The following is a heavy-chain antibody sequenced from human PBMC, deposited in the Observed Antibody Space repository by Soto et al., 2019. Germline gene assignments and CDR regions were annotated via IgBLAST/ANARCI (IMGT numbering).Heavy chain of an antibody. CDR2: ISYDGSNK. CDR1: GFTFSVYG. CDR3: ARDLDYYDSSGYYAY. D-gene: IGHD3-22*01. Sequence: QVQLVESGGGVVQPGRSRRLSCAASGFTFSVYGMHWVRQAPGKGLEWVAVISYDGSNKYYADSVKGRFTISRDNSKNTLYLQMNSLRAEDTAVYYCARDLDYYDSSGYYAYWGQGTLVTVSS. V-gene: IGHV3-30*03. J-gene: IGHJ4*02.